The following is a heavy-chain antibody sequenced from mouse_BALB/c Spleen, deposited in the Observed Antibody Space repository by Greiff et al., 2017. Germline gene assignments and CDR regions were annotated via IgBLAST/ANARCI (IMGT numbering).Heavy chain of an antibody. CDR2: INPSSGYT. CDR1: GYTFTSYT. V-gene: IGHV1-4*02. J-gene: IGHJ1*01. Sequence: VQLQQSAAELARPGASVKMSCKASGYTFTSYTMHWVKQRPGQGLEWIGYINPSSGYTEYNQKFKDKTTLTADKSSSSAYMQLSSLTSEDSAVYYCAGSVGGNFDVWGAGTTVTVSS. CDR3: AGSVGGNFDV.